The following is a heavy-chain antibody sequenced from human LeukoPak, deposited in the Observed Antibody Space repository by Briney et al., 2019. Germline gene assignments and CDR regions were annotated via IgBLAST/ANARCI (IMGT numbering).Heavy chain of an antibody. D-gene: IGHD5-12*01. V-gene: IGHV3-23*01. CDR3: ATRGYSGYDSPRYAFDI. CDR2: NSGGST. CDR1: GFSFSSYA. J-gene: IGHJ3*02. Sequence: PGGSLRLSCAGSGFSFSSYAMSWVRQAPGKGLEWGSGNSGGSTYSADSVKGRFTISRDNSKNTLFLQMNRLRAEDTAIYYCATRGYSGYDSPRYAFDIWGQGTMVTVSS.